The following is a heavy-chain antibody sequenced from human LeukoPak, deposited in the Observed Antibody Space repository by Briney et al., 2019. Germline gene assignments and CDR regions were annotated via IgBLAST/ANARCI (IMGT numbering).Heavy chain of an antibody. J-gene: IGHJ5*02. D-gene: IGHD3-10*01. V-gene: IGHV1-18*01. Sequence: ASVKVSCKASGYTFTSYGISWVRQAPGQGLEWMGWISAYNGNTNYAQKLQGRVTMTTDTSTSTAYMELRSLRSDDTAVYYCARVLPSGLWFGELYSGNWFDPWGQGTLVTVSS. CDR1: GYTFTSYG. CDR3: ARVLPSGLWFGELYSGNWFDP. CDR2: ISAYNGNT.